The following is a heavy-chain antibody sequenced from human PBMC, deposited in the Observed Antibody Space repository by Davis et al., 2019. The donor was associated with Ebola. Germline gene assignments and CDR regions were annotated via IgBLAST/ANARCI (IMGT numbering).Heavy chain of an antibody. CDR3: ARETVRDSVFDY. D-gene: IGHD3-10*01. V-gene: IGHV3-7*01. CDR2: IKQDGSEK. Sequence: GESLKISCAASGFTFSSYWMSWVRQAPGKGLEWVANIKQDGSEKYYVDSVKGRFTISRDNAKNSLYLQMNSLRAEDTAVYYCARETVRDSVFDYWGQGTLVTVSS. J-gene: IGHJ4*02. CDR1: GFTFSSYW.